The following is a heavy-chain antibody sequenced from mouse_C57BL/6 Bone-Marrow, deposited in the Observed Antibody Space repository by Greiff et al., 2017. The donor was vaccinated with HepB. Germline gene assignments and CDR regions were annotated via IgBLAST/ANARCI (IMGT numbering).Heavy chain of an antibody. CDR3: AREGYFYYYGSSYVDYAMDY. V-gene: IGHV1-55*01. D-gene: IGHD1-1*01. J-gene: IGHJ4*01. CDR1: GYTFTSYW. CDR2: IYPGSGST. Sequence: VQLQQPGAELVKPGASVKMSCKASGYTFTSYWITWVKQRPGQGLEWIGDIYPGSGSTNYNEKFKSKATLTVDKSSSTAYMQLSSLTSEDSAVYYCAREGYFYYYGSSYVDYAMDYWGQGTSVTVSS.